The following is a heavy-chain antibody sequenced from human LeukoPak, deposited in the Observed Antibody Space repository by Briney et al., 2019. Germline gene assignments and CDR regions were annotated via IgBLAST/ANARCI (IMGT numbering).Heavy chain of an antibody. CDR2: IHYSGST. V-gene: IGHV4-59*01. CDR3: ARDPLGIAVAGLPPIYYGMDV. D-gene: IGHD6-19*01. Sequence: PSETLSLTCTVSGGSISIYYWSWIRQPPGKGLAWIGYIHYSGSTNYNPSLKSRVTISVDTSKNQFSLKLSSVTAADTAVYYCARDPLGIAVAGLPPIYYGMDVWGQGTTVTVSS. J-gene: IGHJ6*02. CDR1: GGSISIYY.